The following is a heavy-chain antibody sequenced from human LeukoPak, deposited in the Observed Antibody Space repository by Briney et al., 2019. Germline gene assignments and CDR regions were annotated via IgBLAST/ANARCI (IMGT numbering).Heavy chain of an antibody. CDR2: ISAYNGNT. Sequence: ASVKVSCKASGYTFTSYGISWVRQAPGQGLEWMGWISAYNGNTNYAQKLQGRVTMTTDTSTSTAYMELRSLRSDDTAVYYCAKALYSGYDLASRYWGQGTLVTVSS. J-gene: IGHJ4*02. V-gene: IGHV1-18*01. CDR1: GYTFTSYG. D-gene: IGHD5-12*01. CDR3: AKALYSGYDLASRY.